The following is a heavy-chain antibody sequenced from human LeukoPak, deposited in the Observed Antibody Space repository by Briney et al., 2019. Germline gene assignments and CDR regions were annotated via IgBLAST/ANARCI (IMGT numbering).Heavy chain of an antibody. Sequence: GGSLRLSCAASGFTFSSYSMNWVRQAPGKGLEWVSSISSSSSYIYYADSVKGRFTISRDNAKNSLYLQMNGLRAEDTAVYYCARGGSGWLFDYWGQGTLVTVSS. CDR1: GFTFSSYS. CDR2: ISSSSSYI. J-gene: IGHJ4*02. V-gene: IGHV3-21*01. CDR3: ARGGSGWLFDY. D-gene: IGHD6-19*01.